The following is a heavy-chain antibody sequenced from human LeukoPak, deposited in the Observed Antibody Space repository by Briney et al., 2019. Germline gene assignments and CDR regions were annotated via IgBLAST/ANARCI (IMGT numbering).Heavy chain of an antibody. D-gene: IGHD4/OR15-4a*01. J-gene: IGHJ4*02. V-gene: IGHV5-51*01. CDR3: ARPHYGASDY. CDR1: GYTFTNNW. CDR2: IYPHDSYI. Sequence: GESLKISCTASGYTFTNNWIGWVRQMPGKGLEWMGLIYPHDSYIRYSPSFQGQVTISADKSISTAYLQWSSLKASDTGMYYCARPHYGASDYWGQGTLVTVSS.